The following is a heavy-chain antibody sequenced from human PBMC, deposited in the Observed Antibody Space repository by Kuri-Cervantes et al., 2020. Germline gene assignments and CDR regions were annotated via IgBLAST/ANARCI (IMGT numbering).Heavy chain of an antibody. CDR3: ARVRVGIVATIRYWYFDL. Sequence: GSLRLSCAVYGRSFSGYYWSWIRQPPGKGLEWIGEINHSGSTNYNPSLKSRVTISVDTSKNQFSLKLSSVTAADTAVYYCARVRVGIVATIRYWYFDLWGRGTLVTVSS. D-gene: IGHD5-12*01. V-gene: IGHV4-34*01. CDR1: GRSFSGYY. CDR2: INHSGST. J-gene: IGHJ2*01.